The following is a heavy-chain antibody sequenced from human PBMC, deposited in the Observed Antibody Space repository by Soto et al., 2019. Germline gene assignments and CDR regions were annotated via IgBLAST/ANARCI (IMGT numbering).Heavy chain of an antibody. Sequence: GGSLRLSCAASGFTFSSYAMHWVRQAPGKGLEYVSAISSNGGSTYYANSVKGRFTISRDNSKNTLYLQMGSLRAEDMAVYYCARSPNYDFWSGYGQGYYMDVWGKGTTVTVSS. CDR3: ARSPNYDFWSGYGQGYYMDV. D-gene: IGHD3-3*01. J-gene: IGHJ6*03. CDR2: ISSNGGST. CDR1: GFTFSSYA. V-gene: IGHV3-64*01.